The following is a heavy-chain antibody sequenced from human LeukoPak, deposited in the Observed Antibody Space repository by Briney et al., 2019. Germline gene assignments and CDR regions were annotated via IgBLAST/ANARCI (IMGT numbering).Heavy chain of an antibody. Sequence: PGGSLRLSCAASGFTFSSYAMHWVRQAPGKGLEWVAVISYDGSNKYYADSVKGRFTISRDNSKNTVYLQTNSLRAEDTAVYYCARDLSLIALTDWGQGTLVTVSS. D-gene: IGHD3-22*01. V-gene: IGHV3-30*04. CDR1: GFTFSSYA. J-gene: IGHJ4*02. CDR3: ARDLSLIALTD. CDR2: ISYDGSNK.